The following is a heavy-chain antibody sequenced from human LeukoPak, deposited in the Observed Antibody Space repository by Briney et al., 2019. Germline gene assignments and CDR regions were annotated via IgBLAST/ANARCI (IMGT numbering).Heavy chain of an antibody. CDR2: INSDGSST. CDR1: GFTFSSYW. CDR3: AREGVGGGYYYYYYMDV. D-gene: IGHD3-10*01. Sequence: GGSLRLSCAASGFTFSSYWMHWVRQAPGKGLVWVSRINSDGSSTSYADSVKGRFTISRDNAKNTLYLQMNSLRAEDTAVYYCAREGVGGGYYYYYYMDVWGKGTTVTVSS. V-gene: IGHV3-74*01. J-gene: IGHJ6*03.